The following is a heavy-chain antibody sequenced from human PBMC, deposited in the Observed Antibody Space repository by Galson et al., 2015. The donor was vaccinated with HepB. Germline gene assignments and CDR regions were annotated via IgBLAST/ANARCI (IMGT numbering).Heavy chain of an antibody. J-gene: IGHJ5*02. V-gene: IGHV1-2*06. CDR2: INPNSGGA. D-gene: IGHD3-3*01. CDR1: GYTFTGYF. Sequence: SVKVSCKASGYTFTGYFIHWVRQAPGQGLEWMGRINPNSGGADYGQSFQGRVTMTRDTSISTAYMEVSSLRSDDTAVYYCARGYDKNWFDPWGQGTLVTVSS. CDR3: ARGYDKNWFDP.